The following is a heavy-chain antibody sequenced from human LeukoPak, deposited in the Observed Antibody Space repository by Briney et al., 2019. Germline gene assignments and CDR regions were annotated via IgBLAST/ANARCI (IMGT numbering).Heavy chain of an antibody. V-gene: IGHV3-53*01. J-gene: IGHJ6*03. CDR3: ASTMVRGEDYYYYMDV. Sequence: GGSLRLSCAASGFRFSSYVMSWVRQAPGKGLEWVSVIYSGGSTYYADSVKGRFTISRDNSKNTLYLQMNSLRAEDTAVYYCASTMVRGEDYYYYMDVWGKGTTVTVSS. CDR2: IYSGGST. D-gene: IGHD3-10*01. CDR1: GFRFSSYV.